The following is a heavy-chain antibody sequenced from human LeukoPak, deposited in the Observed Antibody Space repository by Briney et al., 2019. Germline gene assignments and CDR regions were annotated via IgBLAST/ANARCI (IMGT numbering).Heavy chain of an antibody. CDR1: GYTFTNYG. CDR2: ISPYKGNT. V-gene: IGHV1-18*01. D-gene: IGHD4-17*01. Sequence: ASVKVSCKASGYTFTNYGITWVRQAPGQGLEWRGWISPYKGNTNYAQKVQGRVTLTTDTSTNTVYMELRSLRSDDTAVYYCATEGGWGPTDYGDNVYWGQGTLVTVSS. CDR3: ATEGGWGPTDYGDNVY. J-gene: IGHJ4*02.